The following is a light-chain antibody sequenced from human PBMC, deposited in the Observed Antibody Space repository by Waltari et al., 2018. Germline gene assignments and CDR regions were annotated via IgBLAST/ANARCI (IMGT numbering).Light chain of an antibody. CDR3: AAWDDSLSGYVV. J-gene: IGLJ2*01. Sequence: QSVLTQPPSASGTPGQRVTISCSGSSYNIGRNTVNWYQQLPGTAPKLLIFSNDVRPSGVPDRFSGSKSGTSASLAINGLQSEDEADYFCAAWDDSLSGYVVFGGGTKLTVL. CDR2: SND. V-gene: IGLV1-44*01. CDR1: SYNIGRNT.